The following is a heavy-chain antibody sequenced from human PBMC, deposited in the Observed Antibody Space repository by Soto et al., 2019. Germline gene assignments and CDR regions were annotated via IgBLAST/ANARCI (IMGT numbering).Heavy chain of an antibody. CDR3: ANLGDNSGYIAY. CDR2: IYYSGST. J-gene: IGHJ4*02. D-gene: IGHD3-22*01. V-gene: IGHV4-59*01. CDR1: GGSISSYY. Sequence: PSETLSLTCTVSGGSISSYYWSWIRQPPGKGLEWIGYIYYSGSTNYNPSLKSRVTISVDTSKNQFSLKLSSVTAADTAVYYCANLGDNSGYIAYWGQGTLVTVSS.